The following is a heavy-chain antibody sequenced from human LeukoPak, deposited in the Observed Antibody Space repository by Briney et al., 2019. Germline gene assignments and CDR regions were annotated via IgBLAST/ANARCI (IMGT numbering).Heavy chain of an antibody. J-gene: IGHJ4*02. CDR3: AKSGSSLHSDY. CDR2: ISSSGSTI. Sequence: GGSLRLSCAASGFTFSSYEMNWVRQAPGKGLEWVSYISSSGSTIYYADSVKGRFTISRDNSKNTLYLQMNSLRAEDTAVYYCAKSGSSLHSDYWGQGTLVTVSS. D-gene: IGHD1-26*01. V-gene: IGHV3-48*03. CDR1: GFTFSSYE.